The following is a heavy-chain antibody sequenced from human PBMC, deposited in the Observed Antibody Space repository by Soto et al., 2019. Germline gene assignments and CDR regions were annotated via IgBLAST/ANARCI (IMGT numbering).Heavy chain of an antibody. CDR3: AKDLGTDDFWSAYHTYYYVEV. J-gene: IGHJ6*03. D-gene: IGHD3-3*01. Sequence: EVQLLESGGGLVQPGGSLRLTCAASGFTFSSYALNWVRQAPGKGLEWVSVISGSGDNTYYADSVKGRFTISRDNSKNTQYLQMNSLRAEDTAVYYCAKDLGTDDFWSAYHTYYYVEVWGKGTRVTVSS. CDR1: GFTFSSYA. CDR2: ISGSGDNT. V-gene: IGHV3-23*01.